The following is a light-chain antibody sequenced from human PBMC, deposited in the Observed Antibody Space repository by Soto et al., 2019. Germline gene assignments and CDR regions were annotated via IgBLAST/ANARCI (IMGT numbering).Light chain of an antibody. CDR2: VAS. CDR3: QKYNSAPWT. V-gene: IGKV1-27*01. J-gene: IGKJ1*01. CDR1: QGISNY. Sequence: DIQMTQSPSSLSASVGDRVTITCRASQGISNYLAWYQQQPGKVPKLLIYVASTLQSVVPSRFSGSGSGTEFSLTISNLQPEDVATYYCQKYNSAPWTFGQGTKVEIK.